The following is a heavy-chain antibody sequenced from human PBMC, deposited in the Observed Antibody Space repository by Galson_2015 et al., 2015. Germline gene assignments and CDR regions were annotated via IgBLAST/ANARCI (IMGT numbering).Heavy chain of an antibody. CDR2: INAGNGNT. CDR3: ARDVVSFLVRGVIPGENWFDP. D-gene: IGHD3-10*01. V-gene: IGHV1-3*01. CDR1: GYTFTSYA. J-gene: IGHJ5*02. Sequence: SVKVSCKASGYTFTSYAMHWVRQAPGQRLEWMGWINAGNGNTKYSQKFQGRVTITRDTSASTAYMELSSLRSEDTAVYYCARDVVSFLVRGVIPGENWFDPWGQGTLVTVSS.